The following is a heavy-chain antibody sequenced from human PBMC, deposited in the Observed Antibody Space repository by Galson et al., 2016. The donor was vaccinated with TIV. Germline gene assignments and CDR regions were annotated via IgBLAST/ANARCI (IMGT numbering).Heavy chain of an antibody. J-gene: IGHJ5*02. D-gene: IGHD6-13*01. CDR3: ARPGYQLVNSFDP. CDR2: IYYSGSS. V-gene: IGHV4-39*01. Sequence: SPGKGLEWIASIYYSGSSYFNPSLKSRVTISVDTSKNEFSLELTSVTAADTALYYCARPGYQLVNSFDPWGQGIRVTVSA.